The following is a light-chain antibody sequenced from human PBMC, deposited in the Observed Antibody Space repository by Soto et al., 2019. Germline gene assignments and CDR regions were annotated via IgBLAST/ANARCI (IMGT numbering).Light chain of an antibody. CDR3: QHYKSYPWT. Sequence: DIQMTPSPSTLSASVGDRVTITCRASQSISSWLAWYQQKPGKAPKLLIYDASSLESGVPSRFSGSGSGTEFTLTISSLQPDDFAIYYCQHYKSYPWTFGQGTKVDIK. CDR1: QSISSW. V-gene: IGKV1-5*01. J-gene: IGKJ1*01. CDR2: DAS.